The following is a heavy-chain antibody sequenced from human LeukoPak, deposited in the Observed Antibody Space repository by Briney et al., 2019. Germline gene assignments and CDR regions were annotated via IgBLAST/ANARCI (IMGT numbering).Heavy chain of an antibody. CDR3: ASNYYDSSGYLGAFDI. J-gene: IGHJ3*02. Sequence: SVKVPCKASGGTFSSYAISWVRQAPGQGLEWMGGIIPIFGTANYAQKFQGRVTITTDESTSTAYMELSSLRSEDTAVYYCASNYYDSSGYLGAFDIWGQGTMVTVSS. CDR1: GGTFSSYA. V-gene: IGHV1-69*05. CDR2: IIPIFGTA. D-gene: IGHD3-22*01.